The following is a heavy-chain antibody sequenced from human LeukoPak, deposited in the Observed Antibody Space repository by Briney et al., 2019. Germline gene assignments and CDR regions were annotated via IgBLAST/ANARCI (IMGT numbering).Heavy chain of an antibody. D-gene: IGHD3-10*01. CDR3: ARAYYGSGSYYT. Sequence: GGSLRLSCAASGFTFSSYAMHWVRQAPGKGLEWVAVISYDGSNKYYADSVKGRFTISRDNSKNTLYLQMNSLRAEDTAVYYCARAYYGSGSYYTWGQGTLVTVSS. CDR1: GFTFSSYA. J-gene: IGHJ5*02. V-gene: IGHV3-30*04. CDR2: ISYDGSNK.